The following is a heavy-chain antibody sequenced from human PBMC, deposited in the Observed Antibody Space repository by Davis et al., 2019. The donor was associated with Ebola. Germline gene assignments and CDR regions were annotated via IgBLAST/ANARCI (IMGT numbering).Heavy chain of an antibody. CDR3: AREGIWYGDSNGVNWFDP. D-gene: IGHD4-17*01. Sequence: PGGSLRLSCAASGFTFSSYGMHWVRQAPGKGLEWVAVISYDGSNKYYADSVKGRFTISRDNSKNTLYLQMNSLRAEDTAVYYCAREGIWYGDSNGVNWFDPWGQGTLVTVSS. V-gene: IGHV3-30*03. CDR2: ISYDGSNK. J-gene: IGHJ5*02. CDR1: GFTFSSYG.